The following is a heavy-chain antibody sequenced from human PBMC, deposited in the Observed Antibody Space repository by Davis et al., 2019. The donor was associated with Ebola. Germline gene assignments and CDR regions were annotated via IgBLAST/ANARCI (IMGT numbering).Heavy chain of an antibody. CDR3: STEQGHIITRY. CDR1: GFTFGDYA. Sequence: PGGSLRLSCSASGFTFGDYALNWVRQAPGKGLEWVGFIRSKTYGGTVEYAASVRDRFTITRDDSKTIAYLQMNSLKTEDTAVYYCSTEQGHIITRYWGQGTLVTVSS. V-gene: IGHV3-49*04. D-gene: IGHD3-10*01. J-gene: IGHJ4*02. CDR2: IRSKTYGGTV.